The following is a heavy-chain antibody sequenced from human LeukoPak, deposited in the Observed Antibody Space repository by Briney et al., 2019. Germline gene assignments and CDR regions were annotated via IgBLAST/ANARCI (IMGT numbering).Heavy chain of an antibody. Sequence: GGSLRLSCTASGFTFSSYGMHWVRQAPGKGLEWLTIIWYDGSDKYYADSVKGRFTISRDNSKNTLYLQMNSLRAEDTAVYYCGKDLGSNGYYLDRVDHWGQGTLVTVSS. CDR1: GFTFSSYG. CDR2: IWYDGSDK. V-gene: IGHV3-33*06. J-gene: IGHJ4*02. CDR3: GKDLGSNGYYLDRVDH. D-gene: IGHD3-22*01.